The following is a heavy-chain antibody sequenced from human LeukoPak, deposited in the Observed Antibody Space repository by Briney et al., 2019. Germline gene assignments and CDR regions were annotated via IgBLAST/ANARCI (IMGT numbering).Heavy chain of an antibody. V-gene: IGHV3-23*01. J-gene: IGHJ4*02. Sequence: GGSLRPSCAASGFTFSSYAMSWVRQAPGKGLEWVSAISGSGGSTYYADSVKGRFTISRDNSKNTLYLQMNSLRAEDTAVYYCARDSGIAAAGYFDYWGQGTLVTVSS. CDR3: ARDSGIAAAGYFDY. CDR1: GFTFSSYA. CDR2: ISGSGGST. D-gene: IGHD6-13*01.